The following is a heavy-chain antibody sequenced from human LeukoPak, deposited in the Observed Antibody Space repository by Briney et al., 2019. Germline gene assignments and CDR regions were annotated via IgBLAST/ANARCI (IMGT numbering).Heavy chain of an antibody. CDR1: GYTFTSYY. CDR2: INPSGGST. V-gene: IGHV1-46*01. Sequence: ASVKVSCKASGYTFTSYYMHWVRQAPGQGLEWMGIINPSGGSTSYAQKFQGRVTMTRDTSTSTVYMELSSLRSEDTAVYYCARSGGYSSSWYNAFDIWGQGTMVTVSS. CDR3: ARSGGYSSSWYNAFDI. J-gene: IGHJ3*02. D-gene: IGHD6-13*01.